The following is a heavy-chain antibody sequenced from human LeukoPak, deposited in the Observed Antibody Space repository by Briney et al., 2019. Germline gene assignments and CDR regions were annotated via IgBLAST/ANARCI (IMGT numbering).Heavy chain of an antibody. D-gene: IGHD6-6*01. J-gene: IGHJ4*02. CDR3: AKDLGTHSSSFYFDY. V-gene: IGHV3-30*02. CDR2: TRYDGSNK. CDR1: GFTFSNLG. Sequence: GGSLRLSCAASGFTFSNLGIHWVRQTRGKGLEWVAFTRYDGSNKYYADSVKGRFTIFRDNSKNTLYLQMNSLRAEDTAVYFCAKDLGTHSSSFYFDYWGQGTLVTVSS.